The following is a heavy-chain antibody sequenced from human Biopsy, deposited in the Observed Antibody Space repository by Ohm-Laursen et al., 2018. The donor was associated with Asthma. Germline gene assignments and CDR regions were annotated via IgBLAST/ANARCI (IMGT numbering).Heavy chain of an antibody. D-gene: IGHD2-21*01. CDR1: GGTFSSDA. Sequence: AASVKVSCKASGGTFSSDAISWVRQAPGQGLEWMGGIMPIFGTPNYAQKFQHRLTITADDSTTTVYMELSSLKLEDTAVYFCARSYCGGDCYSPFDYWGQGSLVTVSP. CDR3: ARSYCGGDCYSPFDY. CDR2: IMPIFGTP. J-gene: IGHJ4*02. V-gene: IGHV1-69*13.